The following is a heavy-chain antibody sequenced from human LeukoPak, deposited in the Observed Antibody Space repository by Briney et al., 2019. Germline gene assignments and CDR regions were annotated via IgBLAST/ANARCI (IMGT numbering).Heavy chain of an antibody. V-gene: IGHV6-1*01. CDR1: GDSVSNDTAA. CDR3: ARLRRYIKQATSGMDV. Sequence: SQTLSLTCAISGDSVSNDTAAWSWIRQSPSRGLEWLGRTYYRSKWYYDYAISVKSRMTIDLETSKNRFSLHLNSVTPDDTAVYYCARLRRYIKQATSGMDVWGQGSTVTVSS. D-gene: IGHD5-18*01. J-gene: IGHJ6*02. CDR2: TYYRSKWYY.